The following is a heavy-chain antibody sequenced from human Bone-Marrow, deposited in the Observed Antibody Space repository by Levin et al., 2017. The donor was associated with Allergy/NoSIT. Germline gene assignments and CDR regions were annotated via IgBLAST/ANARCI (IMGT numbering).Heavy chain of an antibody. CDR3: AAANNYDFWSGYSFDS. CDR2: IVVGTGNT. V-gene: IGHV1-58*01. CDR1: GFSFSSSA. J-gene: IGHJ4*02. D-gene: IGHD3-3*01. Sequence: PRASVKVSCKASGFSFSSSAGIQWVRQARGQRPEWIGWIVVGTGNTKSAQKFQERVTITRDVSTNSAYMELSSLTSEDTATYYCAAANNYDFWSGYSFDSWGQGTLVTVSS.